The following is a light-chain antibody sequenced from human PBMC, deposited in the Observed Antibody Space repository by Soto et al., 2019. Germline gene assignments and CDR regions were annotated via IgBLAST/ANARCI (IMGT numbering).Light chain of an antibody. V-gene: IGKV3-11*01. CDR2: DAS. Sequence: EIVLTQSPGTLSLSPGERGTLSCRASQSVSNRYLAWYQQKPGQAPRLLIYDASNRATGIPARFSGSGSGTDFTLTISSLEPEDFAVYYCQQRSNWPPTFGQGTRLEI. CDR3: QQRSNWPPT. CDR1: QSVSNRY. J-gene: IGKJ5*01.